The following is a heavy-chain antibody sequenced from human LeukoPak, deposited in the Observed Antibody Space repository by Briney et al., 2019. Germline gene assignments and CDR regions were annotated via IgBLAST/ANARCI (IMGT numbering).Heavy chain of an antibody. CDR3: ARGYRAWGMDV. D-gene: IGHD2-2*01. CDR1: GGSFSGYY. CDR2: INHSGST. J-gene: IGHJ6*02. Sequence: SETLSLACAVYGGSFSGYYWSWIRQPPGKGLEWIGEINHSGSTNYNPSLKSRVTISVDTSKNQFSLKLSSVTAADTAVYYCARGYRAWGMDVWGQGTTVTVCS. V-gene: IGHV4-34*01.